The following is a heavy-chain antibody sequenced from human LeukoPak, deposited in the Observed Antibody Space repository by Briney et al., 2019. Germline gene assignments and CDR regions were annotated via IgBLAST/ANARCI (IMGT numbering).Heavy chain of an antibody. CDR3: ARDRAYDAFDY. Sequence: GGSLRLSCAASGFSFSTSWMAWVRQAPGKGLQWVGNINPDESHTDYIDSVKGRFTMSGDNAENSLFLQVHSLRDEDTAVYYCARDRAYDAFDYWGRGTLVTVSS. V-gene: IGHV3-7*01. D-gene: IGHD5-12*01. CDR1: GFSFSTSW. CDR2: INPDESHT. J-gene: IGHJ4*02.